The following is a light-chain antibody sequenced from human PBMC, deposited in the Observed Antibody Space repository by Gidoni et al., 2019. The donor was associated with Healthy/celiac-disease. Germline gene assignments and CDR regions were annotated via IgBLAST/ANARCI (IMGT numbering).Light chain of an antibody. CDR2: DAS. V-gene: IGKV3-11*01. CDR3: QQRSNWPIT. Sequence: EIVLTQSPATLSLSPGDRATLSCRASQSVSSYLAWHQQKPGQAPRLLIYDASTRATGIPARFSGSGSGTDFTLTISSLEPEDFAVYYCQQRSNWPITFGQGTRLEIK. J-gene: IGKJ5*01. CDR1: QSVSSY.